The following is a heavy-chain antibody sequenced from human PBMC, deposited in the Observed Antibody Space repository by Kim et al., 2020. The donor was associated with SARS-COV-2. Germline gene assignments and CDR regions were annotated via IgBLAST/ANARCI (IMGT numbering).Heavy chain of an antibody. J-gene: IGHJ4*02. D-gene: IGHD3-22*01. V-gene: IGHV3-15*01. Sequence: GRFTISRDDSKNTLYLQMNSLKTEDTAVYYCTTETGNYYDSSGYYSYPDYWGQGTLVTVSS. CDR3: TTETGNYYDSSGYYSYPDY.